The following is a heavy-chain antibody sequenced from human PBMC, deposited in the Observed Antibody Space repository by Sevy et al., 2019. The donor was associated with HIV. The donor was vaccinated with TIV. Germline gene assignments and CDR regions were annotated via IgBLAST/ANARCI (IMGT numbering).Heavy chain of an antibody. Sequence: GGSLRLSCAASGFTFSSYGMHWVRQAPGKGLEWVAVMWYDGSNKYYADSVKGRFTNARDNSKNTLNLQMNSLRAEDTAVYYCARDTGCGGDCYSLRDRLDYYYYGMDVWGQGTTVTVSS. V-gene: IGHV3-33*01. D-gene: IGHD2-21*02. CDR3: ARDTGCGGDCYSLRDRLDYYYYGMDV. CDR2: MWYDGSNK. CDR1: GFTFSSYG. J-gene: IGHJ6*02.